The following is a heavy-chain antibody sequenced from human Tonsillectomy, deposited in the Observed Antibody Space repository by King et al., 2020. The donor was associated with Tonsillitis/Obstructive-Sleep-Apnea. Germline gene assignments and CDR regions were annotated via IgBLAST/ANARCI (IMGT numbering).Heavy chain of an antibody. CDR2: INPNSGGS. J-gene: IGHJ4*02. CDR1: GYSFTGYF. V-gene: IGHV1-2*02. CDR3: ARVTQGINRAFDH. D-gene: IGHD1-14*01. Sequence: QLVQSGAEVKKPGASVKVSCKASGYSFTGYFMHWVRQAPGQGLEWMGWINPNSGGSNFALKFQGRVTMTRDTSNNTAYMELSRLSSDDTAVYFCARVTQGINRAFDHWGQGPLVSVSS.